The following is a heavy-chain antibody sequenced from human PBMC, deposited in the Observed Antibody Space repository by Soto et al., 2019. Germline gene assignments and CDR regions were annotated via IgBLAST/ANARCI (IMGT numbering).Heavy chain of an antibody. CDR1: GFTFSSYW. CDR2: IKQDGSEK. D-gene: IGHD4-17*01. Sequence: GGSLRLSCAASGFTFSSYWMSWVRQAPGKGLEWVANIKQDGSEKYYVDSVKGRFTISRDNAKNSLYLQMNSLRAEDTAVYYCARVDYGDYGPFEGIWGQGTLVTVSS. J-gene: IGHJ4*02. CDR3: ARVDYGDYGPFEGI. V-gene: IGHV3-7*01.